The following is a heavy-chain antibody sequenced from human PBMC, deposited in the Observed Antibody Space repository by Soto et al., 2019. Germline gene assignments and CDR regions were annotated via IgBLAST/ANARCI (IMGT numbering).Heavy chain of an antibody. CDR2: INHSGST. Sequence: PSETLSLTGAVYVGSFSGYYWSWIRQPPGKGLEWIGEINHSGSTNYNPSLKSRVTISVDTSKNQFSLKLSSVTAADTAVYYCARGRGSLSAVRGVIRGSFDPWGQGTLVTVSS. D-gene: IGHD3-10*01. V-gene: IGHV4-34*01. J-gene: IGHJ5*02. CDR3: ARGRGSLSAVRGVIRGSFDP. CDR1: VGSFSGYY.